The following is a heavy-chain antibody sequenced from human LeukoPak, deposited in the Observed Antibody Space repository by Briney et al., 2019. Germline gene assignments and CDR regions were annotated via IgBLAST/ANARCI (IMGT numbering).Heavy chain of an antibody. Sequence: GGSLRLSCAASGFTFSSYAMSWVRQAPGKGLEWVSVISGNGGSTHYADSVKGRFTISRDNAKNSLYLQMNSLRAEDTAVYYCARVYYDSSGSDWGQGTLVTVSS. CDR2: ISGNGGST. V-gene: IGHV3-23*01. D-gene: IGHD3-22*01. J-gene: IGHJ4*02. CDR1: GFTFSSYA. CDR3: ARVYYDSSGSD.